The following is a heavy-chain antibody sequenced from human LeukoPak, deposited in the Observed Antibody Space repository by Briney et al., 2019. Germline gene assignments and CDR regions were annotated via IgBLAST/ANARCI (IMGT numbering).Heavy chain of an antibody. CDR3: ARAMITFGGVIVGHDY. V-gene: IGHV1-69*06. CDR2: IIPIFGTA. CDR1: GGTFSSYA. D-gene: IGHD3-16*02. J-gene: IGHJ4*02. Sequence: GASVKVSCKASGGTFSSYAISWVRQAPGQGLEWMGGIIPIFGTANYAQKFQGRVTITADKSTSTAYMELSSLRSEDTAVYYCARAMITFGGVIVGHDYWGQGTLVTVSS.